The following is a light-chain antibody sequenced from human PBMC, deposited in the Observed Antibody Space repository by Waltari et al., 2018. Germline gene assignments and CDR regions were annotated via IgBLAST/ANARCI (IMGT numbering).Light chain of an antibody. CDR1: QSIGSK. V-gene: IGKV3-15*01. CDR2: GAS. CDR3: QQYNNWPPGT. Sequence: ETVVTQSPATLSVSLGERVTLSCRTSQSIGSKLAWYQQKPGQSPRLLIYGASIRATGIPARFSGSGSETEFTLTISSLQSEDFAVYYCQQYNNWPPGTFGQGTKVEI. J-gene: IGKJ1*01.